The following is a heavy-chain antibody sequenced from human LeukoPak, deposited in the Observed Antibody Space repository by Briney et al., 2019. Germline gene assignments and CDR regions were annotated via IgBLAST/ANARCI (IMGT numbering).Heavy chain of an antibody. CDR1: GFTFSTYS. Sequence: GGSLRLSCAATGFTFSTYSMNWVRQTPARGLGWVSSINPQGTSTWNADSVKGRFSISRDNAKNSLYLQMNSLSAEDTGVYYCARDFTGESGYAGYWGQGSLVIVSS. CDR2: INPQGTST. D-gene: IGHD5-12*01. V-gene: IGHV3-21*06. CDR3: ARDFTGESGYAGY. J-gene: IGHJ4*02.